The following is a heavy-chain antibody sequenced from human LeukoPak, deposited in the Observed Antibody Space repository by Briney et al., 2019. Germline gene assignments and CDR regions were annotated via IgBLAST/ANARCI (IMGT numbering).Heavy chain of an antibody. D-gene: IGHD2-15*01. J-gene: IGHJ4*02. CDR3: ARDISAGIYMYEY. CDR1: GYTFTSYY. CDR2: INPSGGST. Sequence: ASVKVSCKASGYTFTSYYIHWVRQAPGQGLEWMGIINPSGGSTSYAQKFQGRVNMTRDTSISTTYMELRRLTSDDTAVYYCARDISAGIYMYEYWGQGSLVTVSS. V-gene: IGHV1-46*01.